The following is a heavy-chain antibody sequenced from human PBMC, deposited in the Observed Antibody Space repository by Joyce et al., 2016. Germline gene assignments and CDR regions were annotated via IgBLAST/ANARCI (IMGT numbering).Heavy chain of an antibody. Sequence: QVQLQESGPGLVKPSETLSLTCAVSGGSINGYYWTWIRQPPGKGLEWIGDIQYTGRTKYNPSRETRLTLSLETSKSQVSLKLSSVTAADTAVYYCARLPDITGWPFDSWGQGTLVTVSS. J-gene: IGHJ4*02. CDR3: ARLPDITGWPFDS. V-gene: IGHV4-59*01. CDR1: GGSINGYY. D-gene: IGHD6-25*01. CDR2: IQYTGRT.